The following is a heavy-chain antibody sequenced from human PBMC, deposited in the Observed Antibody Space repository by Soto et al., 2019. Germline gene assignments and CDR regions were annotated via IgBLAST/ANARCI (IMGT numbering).Heavy chain of an antibody. J-gene: IGHJ6*02. CDR2: IYYSGNT. CDR1: AGSIRSGGYY. Sequence: PSETLSLTCTVSAGSIRSGGYYWSWVRQNPRKGLEWIGNIYYSGNTYYNPSLKSRLTISVDTSKNQFSLNLSSVTAADTAVYYCARDRLMATAGTARHYFGLDVWGQGTTVTVS. D-gene: IGHD5-18*01. CDR3: ARDRLMATAGTARHYFGLDV. V-gene: IGHV4-31*03.